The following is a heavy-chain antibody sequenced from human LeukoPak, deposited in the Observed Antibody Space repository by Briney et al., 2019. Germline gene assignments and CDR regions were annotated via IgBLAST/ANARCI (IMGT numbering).Heavy chain of an antibody. Sequence: GGSLRLSCTGSGFVFGSYAMHWVRQAPGKGLEWVAVISYDDSNKYYADSVKGRFSISRDNARTMVYLQLNSLRVEDTAVYYCAKDYSDGVPPYYYYMDVWGKGTTVTVSS. CDR2: ISYDDSNK. V-gene: IGHV3-30*18. CDR3: AKDYSDGVPPYYYYMDV. D-gene: IGHD3-10*01. J-gene: IGHJ6*03. CDR1: GFVFGSYA.